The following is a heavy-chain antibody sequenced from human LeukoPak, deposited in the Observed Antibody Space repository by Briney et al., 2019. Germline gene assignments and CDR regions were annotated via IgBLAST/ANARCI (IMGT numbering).Heavy chain of an antibody. CDR1: GFTVSSNY. CDR3: ARVWAAAQGGPWFDP. V-gene: IGHV3-53*01. J-gene: IGHJ5*02. D-gene: IGHD6-13*01. Sequence: GGSLRLSCAASGFTVSSNYMSWVRQAPGKGLEWVSVIYSGGSTYYADSVKGRFTISRDNSKNTLYLQMNSLRAEDTAVYYCARVWAAAQGGPWFDPWGQGNLVTVSS. CDR2: IYSGGST.